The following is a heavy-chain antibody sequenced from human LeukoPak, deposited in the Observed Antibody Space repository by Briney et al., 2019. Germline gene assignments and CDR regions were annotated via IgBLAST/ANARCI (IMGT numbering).Heavy chain of an antibody. Sequence: GASVKVSCKASGYTFTSYAMHRVRQAPGQRLEWMGWINAGNGNTKYSQKFQGRVTITRDTSASTAYMELSSLRSEDTAVYYCARATTPLDYYYYGMDVWGQGTTVTVSS. CDR1: GYTFTSYA. CDR3: ARATTPLDYYYYGMDV. D-gene: IGHD1-7*01. CDR2: INAGNGNT. V-gene: IGHV1-3*01. J-gene: IGHJ6*02.